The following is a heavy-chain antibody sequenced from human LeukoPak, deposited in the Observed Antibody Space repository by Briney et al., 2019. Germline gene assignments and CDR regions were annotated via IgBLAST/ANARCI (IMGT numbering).Heavy chain of an antibody. Sequence: GASVKVSFKASGYTFIGYYMHWVRQAPGQGLEWMGWRNPNSGGTNYAQKFQGRVPMTRDTSISTAYMELRRPRSDDPAVYYCPKDPLIPSFDSWGQETLVTVSS. CDR2: RNPNSGGT. D-gene: IGHD3-10*01. V-gene: IGHV1-2*02. J-gene: IGHJ4*02. CDR1: GYTFIGYY. CDR3: PKDPLIPSFDS.